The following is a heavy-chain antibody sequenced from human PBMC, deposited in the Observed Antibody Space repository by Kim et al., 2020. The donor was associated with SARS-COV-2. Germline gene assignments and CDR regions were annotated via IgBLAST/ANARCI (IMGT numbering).Heavy chain of an antibody. CDR1: GGSVSSGSFY. J-gene: IGHJ4*02. Sequence: SETLSLTSTVSGGSVSSGSFYWSWIRQPPGKGLEWIGYIHYSGSTNYNPSLKSRVTISVDTSKNQLFLKLSSVTAADTAVDYCARYLECGYSDYDYGLWDQGTLVTVSS. CDR3: ARYLECGYSDYDYGL. D-gene: IGHD5-12*01. V-gene: IGHV4-61*01. CDR2: IHYSGST.